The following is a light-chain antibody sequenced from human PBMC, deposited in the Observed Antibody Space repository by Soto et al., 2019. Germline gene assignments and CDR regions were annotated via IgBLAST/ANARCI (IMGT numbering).Light chain of an antibody. J-gene: IGKJ2*01. CDR1: QSVSSN. CDR2: GAS. CDR3: QQYNNWPYT. Sequence: EIVMTQSPATLSVSPGERATLSCRASQSVSSNLAWYQQKPGQAHRLLIYGASTRATGIPARFSGSRSGKEFALTISSMQADDCAGYYCQQYNNWPYTVGQGTKLEIK. V-gene: IGKV3-15*01.